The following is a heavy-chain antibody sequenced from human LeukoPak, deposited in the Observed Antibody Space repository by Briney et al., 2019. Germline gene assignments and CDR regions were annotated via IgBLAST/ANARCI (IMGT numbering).Heavy chain of an antibody. CDR1: GGSISSSSYY. Sequence: SETLSLTCTVSGGSISSSSYYWGWIRQPPGKGLEWIGSIYYSGSTYYNPSLKSRVTISVDTSKNQFSLKLSSVTAADTAVYYCAREAAGIAAAVTKGSAFDIWGQGTMVTVSS. CDR2: IYYSGST. CDR3: AREAAGIAAAVTKGSAFDI. D-gene: IGHD6-13*01. V-gene: IGHV4-39*07. J-gene: IGHJ3*02.